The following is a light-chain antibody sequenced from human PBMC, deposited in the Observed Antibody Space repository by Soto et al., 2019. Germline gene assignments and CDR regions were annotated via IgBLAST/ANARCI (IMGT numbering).Light chain of an antibody. CDR1: QGVTTN. V-gene: IGKV3-15*01. CDR3: QQYNNWPLS. CDR2: DVS. Sequence: VLTQSPGTLSLSPGERVTLSCRAGQGVTTNFAWYQQKSGQSPRLLIYDVSTRASGVPARFSGSGSETDFTLTISGLQSEDSAVYFCQQYNNWPLSFGQGTRLEIK. J-gene: IGKJ5*01.